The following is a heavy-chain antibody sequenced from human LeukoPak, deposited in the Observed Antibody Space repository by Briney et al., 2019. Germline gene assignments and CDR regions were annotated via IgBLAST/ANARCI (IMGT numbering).Heavy chain of an antibody. CDR2: ISGSGGST. CDR1: GFIFSSYA. CDR3: AKDRSCINDVSHGDFDY. V-gene: IGHV3-23*01. J-gene: IGHJ4*02. D-gene: IGHD2-8*01. Sequence: PGGSLTLSCAPSGFIFSSYAMSWVSPARGRGVEWVSTISGSGGSTYYADSVKGRFTISRDNSKNTVYLQINSLRAEDTAVYYCAKDRSCINDVSHGDFDYWGQGTLVTVSS.